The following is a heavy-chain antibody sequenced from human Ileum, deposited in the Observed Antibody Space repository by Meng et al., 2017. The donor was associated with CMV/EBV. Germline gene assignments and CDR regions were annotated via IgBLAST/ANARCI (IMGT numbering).Heavy chain of an antibody. CDR3: ARGFDFWRGSDFDY. D-gene: IGHD3-3*01. Sequence: SGYIFTDYYIHWVRQAPGQGLEWIGWINPTNGATNYEQKFRDRVTMTRDTSITTAYMELSRLKFDDTAVYFCARGFDFWRGSDFDYWGQGTLVTVSS. V-gene: IGHV1-2*02. CDR2: INPTNGAT. J-gene: IGHJ4*02. CDR1: GYIFTDYY.